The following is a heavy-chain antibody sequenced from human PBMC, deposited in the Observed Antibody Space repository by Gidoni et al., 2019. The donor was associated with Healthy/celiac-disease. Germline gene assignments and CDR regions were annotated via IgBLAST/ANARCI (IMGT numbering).Heavy chain of an antibody. J-gene: IGHJ4*02. D-gene: IGHD5-12*01. CDR1: GFTFSSYW. V-gene: IGHV3-7*01. CDR2: IKQDGSEK. Sequence: EVQLVESGGGLVQPGGSLRLSCAASGFTFSSYWMTWVRQAPGKGLEWVANIKQDGSEKYYVDSVKGRFTISRDNAKNSLYLQMNSLRAEDTAVYYCARQGKWLRYEAPFDYWGQGTLVTVSS. CDR3: ARQGKWLRYEAPFDY.